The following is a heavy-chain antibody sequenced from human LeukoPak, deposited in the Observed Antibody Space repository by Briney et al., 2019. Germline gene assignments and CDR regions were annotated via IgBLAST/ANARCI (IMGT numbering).Heavy chain of an antibody. CDR2: ISYDGSNK. D-gene: IGHD6-13*01. J-gene: IGHJ4*02. CDR3: AARGLAAAGTE. V-gene: IGHV3-30*19. CDR1: GFTFSSYG. Sequence: GGSLRLSYAASGFTFSSYGMHWVRQAPGKGLEWVAVISYDGSNKYYADSVKGRFTISRDNSKNTLYLQMNSLRAEDTAVYYCAARGLAAAGTEWGQGTLVTVSS.